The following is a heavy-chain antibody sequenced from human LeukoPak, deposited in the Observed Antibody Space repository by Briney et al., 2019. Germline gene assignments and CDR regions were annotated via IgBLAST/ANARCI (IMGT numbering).Heavy chain of an antibody. CDR1: GYTFINYY. D-gene: IGHD4-17*01. Sequence: ASVKVSCKASGYTFINYYMHWVRQAPGQGLEWMGIINPSGGTTSYAQNFQGRVTMTRGTSISTAYMELSRLRSDDTAVYYCARVWAHDYGDYFDYWGQGTLVTVSS. V-gene: IGHV1-46*01. CDR3: ARVWAHDYGDYFDY. J-gene: IGHJ4*02. CDR2: INPSGGTT.